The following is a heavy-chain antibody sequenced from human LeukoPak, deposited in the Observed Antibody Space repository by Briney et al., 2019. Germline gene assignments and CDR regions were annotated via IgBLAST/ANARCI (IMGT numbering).Heavy chain of an antibody. CDR3: ARAIPTFMVRGGALDY. D-gene: IGHD3-10*01. CDR2: INSDWSST. V-gene: IGHV3-74*01. Sequence: GGSLRLSCAASGFTFSSYWMHWVRQAPGRGLVWVSRINSDWSSTSYADSVKGRFTISRDNAKNTLYLQMNSLRAEDTAVYYCARAIPTFMVRGGALDYWGQGTLVTVSS. J-gene: IGHJ4*02. CDR1: GFTFSSYW.